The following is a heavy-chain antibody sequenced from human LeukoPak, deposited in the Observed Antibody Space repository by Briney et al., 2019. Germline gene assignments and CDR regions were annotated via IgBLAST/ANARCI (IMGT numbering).Heavy chain of an antibody. D-gene: IGHD3-10*01. Sequence: PGGSLRLSCAASGFTFSSYAMHWVRQAPGKGLEWVAVISYDGSNKYYADSVKGRFTISRDNSKNTLYLQMNSLRAEDTAVYYCASFPLLWFGELLPDTDLDYWGQGTLVTVSS. CDR3: ASFPLLWFGELLPDTDLDY. J-gene: IGHJ4*02. CDR2: ISYDGSNK. V-gene: IGHV3-30-3*01. CDR1: GFTFSSYA.